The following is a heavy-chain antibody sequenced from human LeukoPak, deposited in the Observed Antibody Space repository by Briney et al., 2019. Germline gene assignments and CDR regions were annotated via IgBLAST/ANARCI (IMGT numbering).Heavy chain of an antibody. J-gene: IGHJ4*02. Sequence: ASVKVSCKASGYTFTSYDINWVRQATGQGLEWMGWMNPNSGNTSYAQKFQGRGTMTRDMSTSTVYMELSSLRSEETAVYYRARGAGYSSSWYSYYFDYWGKGTLVTVSS. CDR1: GYTFTSYD. V-gene: IGHV1-8*01. CDR3: ARGAGYSSSWYSYYFDY. D-gene: IGHD6-13*01. CDR2: MNPNSGNT.